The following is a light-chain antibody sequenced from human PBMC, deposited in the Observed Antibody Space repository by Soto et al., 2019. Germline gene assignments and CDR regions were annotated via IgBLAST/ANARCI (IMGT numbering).Light chain of an antibody. Sequence: QSALTQPPSASGTPGQRVTISCSGSSSNIGSNTVNWYQQLPGTAPKLLIYSNNQRPSGVPDRFSGSNSGTSVSLAISGLQSEDEADYYCATWDDSLNGWVFGGGTQLTVL. CDR3: ATWDDSLNGWV. CDR2: SNN. J-gene: IGLJ3*02. V-gene: IGLV1-44*01. CDR1: SSNIGSNT.